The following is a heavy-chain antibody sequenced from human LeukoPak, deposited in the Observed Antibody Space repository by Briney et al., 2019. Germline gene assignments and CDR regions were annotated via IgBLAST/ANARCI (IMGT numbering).Heavy chain of an antibody. D-gene: IGHD6-19*01. CDR3: ARDIVTDSSGWGLFGFDY. CDR2: INPSGGST. Sequence: ASVKVSCKASGYTFTRYYIHWVRQAPGQGLEWMGIINPSGGSTSYAQKFQGRVTMTRDTSTSTMYMELSSLRSEDTAVYYCARDIVTDSSGWGLFGFDYWGQGTLVTVSS. CDR1: GYTFTRYY. V-gene: IGHV1-46*01. J-gene: IGHJ4*02.